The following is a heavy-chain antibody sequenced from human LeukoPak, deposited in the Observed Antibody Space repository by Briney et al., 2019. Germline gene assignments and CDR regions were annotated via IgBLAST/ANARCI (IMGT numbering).Heavy chain of an antibody. V-gene: IGHV3-7*01. D-gene: IGHD6-25*01. J-gene: IGHJ3*02. Sequence: PGGSLRLSCAASGFAFSRYWMSWVRQVPGKGLERVANIKTDGSAKNYLESVKGRFTISRDNAKNLLFLQMNSLRGEDTALYFCARERPAAASAFEIWGQGTGVTVSS. CDR3: ARERPAAASAFEI. CDR1: GFAFSRYW. CDR2: IKTDGSAK.